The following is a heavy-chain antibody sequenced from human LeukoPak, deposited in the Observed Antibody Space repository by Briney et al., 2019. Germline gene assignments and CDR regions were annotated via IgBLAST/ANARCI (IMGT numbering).Heavy chain of an antibody. CDR1: GFTFSSYV. CDR3: AKLREWELPDLFDY. J-gene: IGHJ4*02. V-gene: IGHV3-23*01. D-gene: IGHD1-26*01. Sequence: PGGSLRLSCAASGFTFSSYVMSSVCQAPGEGLEWVSAICGGGGSTYYADSVKGRFTTSRDNSKNTLYLQMNSLRAEDTAVYYCAKLREWELPDLFDYWGQGTLVTVSS. CDR2: ICGGGGST.